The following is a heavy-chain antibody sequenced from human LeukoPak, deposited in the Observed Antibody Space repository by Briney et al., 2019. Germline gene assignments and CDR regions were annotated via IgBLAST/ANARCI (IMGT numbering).Heavy chain of an antibody. D-gene: IGHD4-17*01. Sequence: GESLKISCKGSGYSFTNYWIGWVRQMPGKGLERMGIIYPGDSDIRYSPSFQDQVTISTDKSISTAYLQWSSLKASDTAMYYCARQRNGDYVYWGQGTLVTVSS. CDR3: ARQRNGDYVY. J-gene: IGHJ4*02. CDR2: IYPGDSDI. V-gene: IGHV5-51*01. CDR1: GYSFTNYW.